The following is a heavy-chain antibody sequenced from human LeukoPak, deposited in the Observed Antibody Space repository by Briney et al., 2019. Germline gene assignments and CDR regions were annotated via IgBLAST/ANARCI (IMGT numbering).Heavy chain of an antibody. D-gene: IGHD2-2*01. J-gene: IGHJ4*02. CDR1: GYTFTGYY. CDR3: ARDGSVVVPAAHDY. V-gene: IGHV1-2*02. Sequence: ASVKVSCKASGYTFTGYYMHWVRQAPGRGLEWMGWINPSSGGTNYAQKFQGRVTMTRDTSISTAYMELSRLRSDDTAVYCCARDGSVVVPAAHDYWGQGTLVTVSS. CDR2: INPSSGGT.